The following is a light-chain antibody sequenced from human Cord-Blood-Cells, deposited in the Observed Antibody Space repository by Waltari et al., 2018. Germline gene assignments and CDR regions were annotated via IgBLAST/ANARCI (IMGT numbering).Light chain of an antibody. CDR3: SSYTSSSTPNV. J-gene: IGLJ1*01. V-gene: IGLV2-14*01. Sequence: QSALTQPASVSGSPGQSITISCTGTSSDVCGYNYVSWYQQHPGKAPKFMIYDVSNRPSGVSNRFSGSKSGNTASLTISGLQAEDEADYYCSSYTSSSTPNVFGTGTKVTVL. CDR1: SSDVCGYNY. CDR2: DVS.